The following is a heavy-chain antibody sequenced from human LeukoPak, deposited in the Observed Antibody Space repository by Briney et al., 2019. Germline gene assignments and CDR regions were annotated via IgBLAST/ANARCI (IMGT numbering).Heavy chain of an antibody. Sequence: GGSLRLSCAASGFTFGSYWMNWVRQAPGKGLEWVANIKQDGSETYYVDSVKGRFTISRDNAKNSLYLHMNSLRAEDTAVYYCARAILRYFFDWGQGTLVTVSS. CDR3: ARAILRYFFD. J-gene: IGHJ4*02. D-gene: IGHD3-9*01. CDR2: IKQDGSET. V-gene: IGHV3-7*04. CDR1: GFTFGSYW.